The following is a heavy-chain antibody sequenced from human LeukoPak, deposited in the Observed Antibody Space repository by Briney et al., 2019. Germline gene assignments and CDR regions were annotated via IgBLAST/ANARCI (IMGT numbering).Heavy chain of an antibody. CDR3: ARVAVRGVPDYFDY. D-gene: IGHD3-10*01. CDR1: GGSISSYY. J-gene: IGHJ4*02. CDR2: TYYSGST. V-gene: IGHV4-59*01. Sequence: SETLSLTCTVSGGSISSYYWSWIRQPPGKGLEWIGYTYYSGSTNYNPSLKSRVTISVDTSKNQFSLKLSSVTAADTAVYYCARVAVRGVPDYFDYWGQGTLVTVSS.